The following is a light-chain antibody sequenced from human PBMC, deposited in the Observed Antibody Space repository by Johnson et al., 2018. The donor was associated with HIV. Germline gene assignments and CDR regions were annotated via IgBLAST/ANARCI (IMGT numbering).Light chain of an antibody. J-gene: IGLJ1*01. CDR3: GTWDSILSAHV. CDR1: SSNIGNNY. CDR2: DNN. V-gene: IGLV1-51*01. Sequence: QSVLTQPPSVSAAPGQKVTISCSGSSSNIGNNYVSWYQQLPGTAPKLLIYDNNKRPSGIPDRFSGSKSGTSATLGITGLQTGDEADYYCGTWDSILSAHVFGTGIKVTVL.